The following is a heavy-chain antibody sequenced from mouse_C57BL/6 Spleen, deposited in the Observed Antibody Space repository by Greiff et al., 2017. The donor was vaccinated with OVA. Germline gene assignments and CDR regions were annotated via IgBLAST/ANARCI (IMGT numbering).Heavy chain of an antibody. D-gene: IGHD4-1*01. CDR2: ISDGCSYT. V-gene: IGHV5-4*01. Sequence: EVKVVESGGGLVKPGGSLKLSCAASGFTFSSYAMSWVRQTPEKRLEWVATISDGCSYTYYTDNVKGRFTISRDNAKINLYLQMSHLKSEDTAMYYCAREGLGQDYFDYWGQGTTLTVSS. J-gene: IGHJ2*01. CDR1: GFTFSSYA. CDR3: AREGLGQDYFDY.